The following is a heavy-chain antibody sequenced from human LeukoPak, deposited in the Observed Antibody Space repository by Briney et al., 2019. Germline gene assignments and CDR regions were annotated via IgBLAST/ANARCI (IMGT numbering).Heavy chain of an antibody. CDR3: ARDYGSGYPFDY. Sequence: SVKVSCKASGGTFSSYAISWVRQAPGQGLDWMGRIIPIFGTANYAQKFQGSVTITTDESTSTAYMELSSLRSEDTAVYYCARDYGSGYPFDYWGQGTLVTVSS. J-gene: IGHJ4*02. CDR1: GGTFSSYA. V-gene: IGHV1-69*05. D-gene: IGHD3-22*01. CDR2: IIPIFGTA.